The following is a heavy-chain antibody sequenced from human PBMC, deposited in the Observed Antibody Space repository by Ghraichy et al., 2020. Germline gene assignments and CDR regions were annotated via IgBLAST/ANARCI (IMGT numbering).Heavy chain of an antibody. CDR3: AREKGASSSGYQGNWFDP. CDR2: INAGNGNT. Sequence: ASVKVSCKASGYTFTSYAMHWVRQAPGQRLEWMGWINAGNGNTKYSQKFQGRVTITRDTSASTAYMELSSLRSEDTAVYYCAREKGASSSGYQGNWFDPWGQGTLVTVSS. CDR1: GYTFTSYA. D-gene: IGHD3-22*01. V-gene: IGHV1-3*01. J-gene: IGHJ5*02.